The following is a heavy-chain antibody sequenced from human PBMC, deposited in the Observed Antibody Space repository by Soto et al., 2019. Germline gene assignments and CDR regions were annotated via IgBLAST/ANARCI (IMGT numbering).Heavy chain of an antibody. Sequence: QVQLQESGPGLVKPSGTLSLTCAVSGGSISSSNWWSWVRQPPGKGLEGIGEIYHSGSTNYNPSLKSRVTISVDKSKNQFSLKLSSVTAADTAVYYCARESIHYDSSGLGDYYYGMDVWGQGTTVTVSS. V-gene: IGHV4-4*02. D-gene: IGHD3-22*01. CDR1: GGSISSSNW. J-gene: IGHJ6*02. CDR2: IYHSGST. CDR3: ARESIHYDSSGLGDYYYGMDV.